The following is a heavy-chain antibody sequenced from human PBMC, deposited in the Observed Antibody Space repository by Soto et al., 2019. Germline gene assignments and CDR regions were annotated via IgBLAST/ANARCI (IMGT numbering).Heavy chain of an antibody. CDR1: GGSFSGYY. D-gene: IGHD5-12*01. CDR3: ARMGRDGYNYVSYFDY. V-gene: IGHV4-34*01. CDR2: INHSGST. Sequence: PSETLSLTCAVYGGSFSGYYWSWIRQPPRKGLEWIGEINHSGSTNYNPSLKSRVTISVDTSKNQFSLKLSSVTAADTAVYYCARMGRDGYNYVSYFDYWGQGTLVTVSS. J-gene: IGHJ4*02.